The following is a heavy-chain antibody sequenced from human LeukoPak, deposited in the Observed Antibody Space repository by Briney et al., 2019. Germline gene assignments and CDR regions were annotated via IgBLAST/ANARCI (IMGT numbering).Heavy chain of an antibody. J-gene: IGHJ5*02. Sequence: GGSLRLSCAASGFIFNNYGLIWVRQAPGKWLEWVSAISNDGGGTTYADFVKGRFTISRDNSKNTLFLQMNSLRAEDTALYYCAKGSSGYFLDLWGQGTLVTVSS. CDR1: GFIFNNYG. CDR3: AKGSSGYFLDL. V-gene: IGHV3-23*01. D-gene: IGHD3-22*01. CDR2: ISNDGGGT.